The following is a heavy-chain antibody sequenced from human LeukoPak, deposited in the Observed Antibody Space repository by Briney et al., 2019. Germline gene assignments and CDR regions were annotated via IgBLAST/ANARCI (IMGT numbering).Heavy chain of an antibody. D-gene: IGHD1-26*01. CDR1: GFTFSSHW. CDR3: ARGRFIAGTTAYYFDY. V-gene: IGHV3-7*03. Sequence: GGSLRLSCVDSGFTFSSHWMSWVRQAPGKGLEWVANINQGEGEKYYVDSVKDRFTISRDNAKKSLFLQMNSLRAEDTAVYYCARGRFIAGTTAYYFDYWGQGTLVTVSS. CDR2: INQGEGEK. J-gene: IGHJ4*02.